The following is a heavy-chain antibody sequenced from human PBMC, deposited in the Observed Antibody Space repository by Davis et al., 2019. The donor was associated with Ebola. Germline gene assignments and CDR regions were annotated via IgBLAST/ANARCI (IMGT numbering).Heavy chain of an antibody. D-gene: IGHD1-26*01. V-gene: IGHV3-23*01. CDR2: LGTSADT. J-gene: IGHJ3*02. CDR3: AKDTSNIWFDI. CDR1: GFMFSSYV. Sequence: GESLKISCAASGFMFSSYVMSWVRQAPGKGLEWVSTLGTSADTYYADSVKGRFTISRDNSKNTLYLQMNGLRVEDTAIYYCAKDTSNIWFDIWGQGTNVTVSS.